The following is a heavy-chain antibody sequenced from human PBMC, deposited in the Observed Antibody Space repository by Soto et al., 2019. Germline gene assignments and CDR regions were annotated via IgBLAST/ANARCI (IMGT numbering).Heavy chain of an antibody. J-gene: IGHJ5*02. Sequence: SVKVSCKASGGTFSSYAISWVRQAPGQGLEWMGGIIPIFGTANYAQKFQGRVTITADKSTSTAYMELSSLRSEDTAVYYCARDHYGGSRGFDPWGQGTLVTVSS. CDR2: IIPIFGTA. CDR1: GGTFSSYA. D-gene: IGHD4-17*01. CDR3: ARDHYGGSRGFDP. V-gene: IGHV1-69*06.